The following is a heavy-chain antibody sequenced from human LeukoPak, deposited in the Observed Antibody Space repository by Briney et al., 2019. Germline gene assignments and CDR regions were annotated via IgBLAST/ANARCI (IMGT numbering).Heavy chain of an antibody. CDR2: ISGSGGSA. V-gene: IGHV3-23*01. CDR3: AGARYTTGDLADY. Sequence: PGGSLRLSCAASGFTFSSYAMSWVRQAPGKGLEWVSAISGSGGSAYYADSVKGRFTISRDNSKNTLYLQMNSLRAEDTAVYYCAGARYTTGDLADYWGQGTLVTVSS. CDR1: GFTFSSYA. J-gene: IGHJ4*02. D-gene: IGHD3-16*01.